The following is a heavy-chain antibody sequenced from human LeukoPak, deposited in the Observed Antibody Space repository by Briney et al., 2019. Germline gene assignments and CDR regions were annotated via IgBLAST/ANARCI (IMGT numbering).Heavy chain of an antibody. CDR1: GGSISSSSYY. Sequence: PSETLSLTCTVSGGSISSSSYYWGWIRQPPGKGLEWIGSIYYSGSTYYNPSLKSRVTISLDTSKSQFSLRLSSVTAADTAVYYCARFNWELKHYDYYYMDVWGKGATVTVSS. V-gene: IGHV4-39*07. CDR2: IYYSGST. CDR3: ARFNWELKHYDYYYMDV. D-gene: IGHD4-23*01. J-gene: IGHJ6*03.